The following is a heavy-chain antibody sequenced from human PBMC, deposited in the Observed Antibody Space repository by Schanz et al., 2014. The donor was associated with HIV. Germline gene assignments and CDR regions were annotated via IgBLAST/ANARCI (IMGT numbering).Heavy chain of an antibody. CDR2: IIPIIGTA. CDR3: ARFRTSSSSFYFYYYGLDV. Sequence: QVQLVQSGAEVKMPGSSVKVSCKASGYTFTRYDINWVRQATGQGLEWMAGIIPIIGTADYAQKFQGRVTITADKSTSTLYLELSSLRSEDTAVYYCARFRTSSSSFYFYYYGLDVWGQGTTVAVSS. CDR1: GYTFTRYD. J-gene: IGHJ6*02. D-gene: IGHD6-6*01. V-gene: IGHV1-69*06.